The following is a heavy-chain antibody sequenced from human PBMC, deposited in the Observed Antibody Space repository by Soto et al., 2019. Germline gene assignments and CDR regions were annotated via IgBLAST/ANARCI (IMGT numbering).Heavy chain of an antibody. J-gene: IGHJ3*02. CDR1: GGSMSSYY. V-gene: IGHV4-59*01. CDR2: IYHSGST. D-gene: IGHD3-16*01. Sequence: SETLSLTCTVSGGSMSSYYWSWIRQPPGKGLEWIGYIYHSGSTNYNPSLKSRVTILVDTSENQFSLKLTSGTAADTAVYYCASTQLGTFDICGRGTMVIVSS. CDR3: ASTQLGTFDI.